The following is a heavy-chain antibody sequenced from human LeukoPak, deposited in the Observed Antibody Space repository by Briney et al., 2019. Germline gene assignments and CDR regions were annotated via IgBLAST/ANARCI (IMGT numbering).Heavy chain of an antibody. V-gene: IGHV4-39*07. CDR1: GGSISSGSYY. CDR2: INHSGST. D-gene: IGHD3-3*01. CDR3: ARGSLLRITIFGVADDAFDI. Sequence: SQTLSLTCTVSGGSISSGSYYWSWIRQPPGKGLEWIGEINHSGSTNYNPSLKSRVTISVDTSKNQFSLKLSSVTAADTAVYYCARGSLLRITIFGVADDAFDIWGQGTMVTVSS. J-gene: IGHJ3*02.